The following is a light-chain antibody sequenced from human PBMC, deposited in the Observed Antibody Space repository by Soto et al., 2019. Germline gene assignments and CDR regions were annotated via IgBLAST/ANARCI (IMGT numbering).Light chain of an antibody. CDR3: QESYSTPRIP. V-gene: IGKV1-39*01. CDR1: QSISSW. Sequence: DIHVTQSHYTLSASVGDRVTITCRASQSISSWLAWYQQKPGKAPKLLIYAASSLQSGVPSRFSGSGSGTDFTLTISSLQPEDFATYYCQESYSTPRIPFCQGTRLEI. J-gene: IGKJ5*01. CDR2: AAS.